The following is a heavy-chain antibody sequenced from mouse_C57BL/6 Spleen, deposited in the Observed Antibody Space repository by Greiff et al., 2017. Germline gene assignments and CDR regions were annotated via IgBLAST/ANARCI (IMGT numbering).Heavy chain of an antibody. CDR3: TRRDGNYVYFDY. CDR1: GYTFTSYW. Sequence: QVPLQQPGAELVKPGASVKMSCKASGYTFTSYWITWVKQRPGQGLEWIGDIYPETGGTAYNQKFKGKAILTADKSSSTAYMGLRSLASEDAAVYYCTRRDGNYVYFDYWGQGTTLTVSS. V-gene: IGHV1-55*01. J-gene: IGHJ2*01. CDR2: IYPETGGT. D-gene: IGHD2-1*01.